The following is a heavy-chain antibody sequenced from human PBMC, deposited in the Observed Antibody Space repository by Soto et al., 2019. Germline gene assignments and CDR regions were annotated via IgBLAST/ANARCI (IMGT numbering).Heavy chain of an antibody. V-gene: IGHV4-59*01. D-gene: IGHD3-16*01. J-gene: IGHJ3*02. CDR1: GGSISSYY. CDR3: AREGGSMGAFDI. CDR2: IYYSGST. Sequence: QVQLQESGPGLVKPSETLSLTCTVSGGSISSYYWSWIRQPPGKGLEWIGYIYYSGSTNYNPSLNSRVTLSVDTSKNQFSLKLSSVTAADTAVYYCAREGGSMGAFDIWGQGTMVTVSS.